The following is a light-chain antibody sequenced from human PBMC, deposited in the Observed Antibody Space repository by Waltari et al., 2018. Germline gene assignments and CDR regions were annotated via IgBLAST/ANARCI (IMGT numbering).Light chain of an antibody. CDR1: KINAKS. CDR2: QDS. CDR3: QVWERTKDHVV. J-gene: IGLJ3*02. V-gene: IGLV3-21*02. Sequence: SYVLTQPPSVSVAPGQTATITCGGNKINAKSVQWYQRKSGKALGLVVYQDSDRPTGIHGRLSGATAAHTDTMSISRVEDGDEADYYCQVWERTKDHVVFGGGTKLTVL.